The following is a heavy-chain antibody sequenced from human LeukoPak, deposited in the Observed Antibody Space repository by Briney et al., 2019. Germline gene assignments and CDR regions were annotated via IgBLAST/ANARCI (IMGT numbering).Heavy chain of an antibody. J-gene: IGHJ6*02. CDR2: INPNSGGT. Sequence: GASVKVSCKASGYTFTGYYMHWVRQAPGQGLEWMGWINPNSGGTNYAQKFQGRVTMTRDTSISTAYMELSRLRSDDTAVYYRARDTLTNYYGMDVWGQGTTVTVSS. CDR1: GYTFTGYY. V-gene: IGHV1-2*02. CDR3: ARDTLTNYYGMDV. D-gene: IGHD3-16*01.